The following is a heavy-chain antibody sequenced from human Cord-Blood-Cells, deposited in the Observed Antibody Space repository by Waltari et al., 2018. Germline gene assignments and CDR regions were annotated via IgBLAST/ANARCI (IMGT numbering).Heavy chain of an antibody. CDR3: ARERDDSSGYYVYWYFDL. CDR1: GFTVSSNY. Sequence: EVQLVESGGGLIQPGGSLRLSCAASGFTVSSNYMSWVRQAPGKGLEWVSVIYRGGSTSYADSVKGRFTISRDNSKNTLYLQMNSLRAEDTAVYYCARERDDSSGYYVYWYFDLWGRGTLVTVSS. CDR2: IYRGGST. D-gene: IGHD3-22*01. J-gene: IGHJ2*01. V-gene: IGHV3-53*01.